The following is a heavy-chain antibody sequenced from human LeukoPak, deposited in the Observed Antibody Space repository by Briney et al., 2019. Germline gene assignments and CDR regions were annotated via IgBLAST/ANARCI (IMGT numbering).Heavy chain of an antibody. CDR2: ITSSGSYR. J-gene: IGHJ4*02. V-gene: IGHV3-21*01. CDR1: GFTFSRHA. D-gene: IGHD5-12*01. CDR3: ASENIVTTSGALFDY. Sequence: PGGSLRLSCAASGFTFSRHAMNWVRQAPGEGLECVSSITSSGSYRYHSDSVKGRFTISRDNAKNSLYLQMNSLRVEDTAVYYCASENIVTTSGALFDYWGQGTLVTVSS.